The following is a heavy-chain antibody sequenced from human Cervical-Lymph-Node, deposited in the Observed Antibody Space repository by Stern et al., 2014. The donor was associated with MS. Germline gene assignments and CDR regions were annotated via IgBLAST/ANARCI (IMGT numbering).Heavy chain of an antibody. CDR1: GYLFDDYW. D-gene: IGHD5-12*01. CDR2: IFPRDSNT. CDR3: AKSPATPSGYDRFDY. J-gene: IGHJ4*02. V-gene: IGHV5-51*03. Sequence: EVQLVESGAEVKKPGESLKISCEASGYLFDDYWIGWVRQMSGRGLELVAIIFPRDSNTRYSPSVQGQVTISADKSISTAYLQLSGRKPSDPPLYYWAKSPATPSGYDRFDYWGQGALVTVSS.